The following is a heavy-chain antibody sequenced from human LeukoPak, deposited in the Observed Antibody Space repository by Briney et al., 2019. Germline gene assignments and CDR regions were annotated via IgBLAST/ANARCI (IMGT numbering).Heavy chain of an antibody. V-gene: IGHV3-74*01. Sequence: GGSLRLSCAASGFTFSSHLMHWVRQAQGTGLVWVSSVKSDGTATNYADSVKGRFTISRDNAKNTLYLQMNSLRSEDTAVYYCVRKFATGDWGQGTLVTVSS. CDR2: VKSDGTAT. CDR3: VRKFATGD. J-gene: IGHJ4*02. D-gene: IGHD1-14*01. CDR1: GFTFSSHL.